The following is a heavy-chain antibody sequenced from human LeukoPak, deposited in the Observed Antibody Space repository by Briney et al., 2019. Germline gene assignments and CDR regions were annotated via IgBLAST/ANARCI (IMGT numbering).Heavy chain of an antibody. CDR1: GFTSDDYG. V-gene: IGHV3-9*02. CDR3: AREDGLAAAGIRMAY. CDR2: MIWNSGKT. D-gene: IGHD6-13*01. Sequence: GGSLRLSCAVSGFTSDDYGMHWVRQSPGKGLEWVSGMIWNSGKTGYADSVKGRFTISRDNAKNSLYLQMNSLRAEDTAVYYCAREDGLAAAGIRMAYWGQGTLVTVSS. J-gene: IGHJ4*02.